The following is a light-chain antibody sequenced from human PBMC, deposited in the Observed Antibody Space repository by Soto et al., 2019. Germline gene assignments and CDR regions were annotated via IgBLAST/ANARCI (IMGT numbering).Light chain of an antibody. CDR1: SSNIGAGYD. J-gene: IGLJ2*01. V-gene: IGLV1-40*01. CDR2: VNI. Sequence: QSVLTQPPSVSGAPGQRVTISCTGDSSNIGAGYDVHWYQQLPGTAPKLLIYVNINRPSGVPDRFSAPRYDSSASLAITGLQAEDEADYYCQSYDSSLSVVFGGGTKLTVL. CDR3: QSYDSSLSVV.